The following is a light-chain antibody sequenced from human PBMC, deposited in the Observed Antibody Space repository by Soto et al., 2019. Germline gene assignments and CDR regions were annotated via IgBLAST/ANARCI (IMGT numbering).Light chain of an antibody. V-gene: IGKV1-39*01. CDR2: AAS. CDR1: QSISSY. Sequence: DIQMTQSPSSLSASVGDRVTITCRASQSISSYLNWYQQKPGKAPKLLIYAASSLQSGVPSRFSGSGSATDFTLTISNLQTEDFATYYCQQSYSTIRTFGQGTKVEIK. J-gene: IGKJ1*01. CDR3: QQSYSTIRT.